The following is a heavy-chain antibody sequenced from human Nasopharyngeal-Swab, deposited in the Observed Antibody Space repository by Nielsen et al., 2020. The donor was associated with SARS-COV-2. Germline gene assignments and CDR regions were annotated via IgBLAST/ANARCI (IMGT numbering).Heavy chain of an antibody. CDR3: ARDLGGYDILTGYYHYYYYMDV. J-gene: IGHJ6*03. D-gene: IGHD3-9*01. Sequence: WIRQPPGKGLEWIGEIYHSGSTNYNPSLRSRVTISVDKSKNQFSLKLSSVTAADTAVYYCARDLGGYDILTGYYHYYYYMDVWGKGTTVSLL. CDR2: IYHSGST. V-gene: IGHV4-4*02.